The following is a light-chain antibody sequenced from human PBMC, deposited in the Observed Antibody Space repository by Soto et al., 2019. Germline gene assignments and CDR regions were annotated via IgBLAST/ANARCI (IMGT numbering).Light chain of an antibody. CDR2: GAS. V-gene: IGKV3-20*01. Sequence: EIVLTQSTGTLSLSPGERATLSCRARQSVSSSYLAGYQQKPGQAPRLLVYGASSRATGIPDRFSGSGSGTDFTLTISRLEPEDFAVYYCQQYGSSPRTFGQGTKVDIK. J-gene: IGKJ1*01. CDR3: QQYGSSPRT. CDR1: QSVSSSY.